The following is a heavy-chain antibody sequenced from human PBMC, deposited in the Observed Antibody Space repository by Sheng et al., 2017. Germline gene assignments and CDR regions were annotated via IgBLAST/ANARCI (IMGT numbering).Heavy chain of an antibody. Sequence: EVQLVESGGGLVKPVGSLRLSCVGSGFILSGHTVNWVRQAPGKGLEWVAFISSGSSYIYYSDSVKGRFTISRDNSQNAIYVQMNGLRAEDTAVYYCATEKGSPGNHYYGMDVWGQGTTVTVS. CDR2: ISSGSSYI. D-gene: IGHD3-10*01. CDR3: ATEKGSPGNHYYGMDV. V-gene: IGHV3-21*01. J-gene: IGHJ6*02. CDR1: GFILSGHT.